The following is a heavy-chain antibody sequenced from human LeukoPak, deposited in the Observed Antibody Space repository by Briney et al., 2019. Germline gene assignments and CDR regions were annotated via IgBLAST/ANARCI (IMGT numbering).Heavy chain of an antibody. V-gene: IGHV3-23*01. CDR3: AKQTPDYYDSSGYYYFDC. CDR1: GFTFSSYA. J-gene: IGHJ4*02. Sequence: GGSLRLSCAASGFTFSSYAMSCVRQAPGKGLEWVSAISGSGGSTYYADSVKGRFTISRDNSKNTLYLQMNSLRAEDTAVYYCAKQTPDYYDSSGYYYFDCWCQGTLVTVSS. D-gene: IGHD3-22*01. CDR2: ISGSGGST.